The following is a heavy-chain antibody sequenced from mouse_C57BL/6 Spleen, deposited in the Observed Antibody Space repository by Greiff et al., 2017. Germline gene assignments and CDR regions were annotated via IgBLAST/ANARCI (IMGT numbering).Heavy chain of an antibody. CDR3: ARGGDYDGDWYFDV. Sequence: EVKVEESGPGLVKPSQSLSLTCSVTGYSITSGYYWNWIRQFPGNKLEWMGYISYDGSNNYNPSLKNRISITRDTSKNQFFLKLNSVTTEDTATYYCARGGDYDGDWYFDVWGTGTTVTVSS. J-gene: IGHJ1*03. CDR2: ISYDGSN. V-gene: IGHV3-6*01. D-gene: IGHD2-4*01. CDR1: GYSITSGYY.